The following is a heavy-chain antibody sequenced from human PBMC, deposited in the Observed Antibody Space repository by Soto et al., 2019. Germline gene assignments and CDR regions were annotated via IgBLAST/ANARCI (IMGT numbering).Heavy chain of an antibody. V-gene: IGHV3-23*01. Sequence: PGGSLRLSCAASGFTFSSYAMSWVRQAPGKGLEWVSTINGNDGSTYYADSVKGRFTISRDNSKNTLYLQMNSLRVEDTAVYYCAKAGRFFGVVMNNWFDPGGQGTLVTVSS. D-gene: IGHD3-3*01. J-gene: IGHJ5*02. CDR2: INGNDGST. CDR3: AKAGRFFGVVMNNWFDP. CDR1: GFTFSSYA.